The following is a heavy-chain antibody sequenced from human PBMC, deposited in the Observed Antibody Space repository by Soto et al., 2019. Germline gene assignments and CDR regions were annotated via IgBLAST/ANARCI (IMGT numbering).Heavy chain of an antibody. D-gene: IGHD3-22*01. CDR2: IIPSFGTA. J-gene: IGHJ3*02. V-gene: IGHV1-69*06. CDR1: GGTFSSYA. Sequence: QVQLVQSGAEVKKPGSSVKVSCKSSGGTFSSYAISWVRQAPGQGREWMGGIIPSFGTANYAQKFQGRVTITADKSTSTDYMELSSLRSEDTAVYYCARDYYDSSGYYLDAFDIWGQGTMVTVSS. CDR3: ARDYYDSSGYYLDAFDI.